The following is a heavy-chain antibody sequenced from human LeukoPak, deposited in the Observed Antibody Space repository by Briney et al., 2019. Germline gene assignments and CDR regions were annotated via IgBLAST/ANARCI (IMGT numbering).Heavy chain of an antibody. V-gene: IGHV3-23*01. CDR1: GFTFSSYA. CDR3: ARDGRGTIFGVPRSYMDV. Sequence: GGSLRLSCAASGFTFSSYAMSWVRQAPGKGLEWVSAISGSGGSTYYADSVKGRFTISRDNSKNTLYLQMNSLRAEDTAVYYCARDGRGTIFGVPRSYMDVWGKGTTVTVSS. CDR2: ISGSGGST. J-gene: IGHJ6*03. D-gene: IGHD3-3*01.